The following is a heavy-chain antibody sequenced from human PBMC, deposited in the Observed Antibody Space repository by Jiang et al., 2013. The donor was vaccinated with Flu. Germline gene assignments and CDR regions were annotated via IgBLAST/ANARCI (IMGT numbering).Heavy chain of an antibody. V-gene: IGHV1-69*01. J-gene: IGHJ5*02. CDR1: GGTFSSYA. CDR2: IIPIFGTA. D-gene: IGHD3-22*01. Sequence: GAEVKKPGSSVKVSCKASGGTFSSYAISWVRQAPGQGLEWMGGIIPIFGTANYAQKFQGRVTITADESTSTAYMELSSLRSEDTAVYYCARDTVAVVDYELRGGWFDPWGQGTLVTVSS. CDR3: ARDTVAVVDYELRGGWFDP.